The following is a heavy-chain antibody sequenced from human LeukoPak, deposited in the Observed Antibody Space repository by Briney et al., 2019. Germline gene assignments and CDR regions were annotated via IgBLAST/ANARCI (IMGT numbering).Heavy chain of an antibody. CDR1: GFTFGSYA. D-gene: IGHD5-18*01. Sequence: GGSLRLSCAASGFTFGSYAMHWVRQAPGKGLEWVAVISYDGSNKYYADSVKGRFTISRDNSKNTLYLQMNSLRAEDTAVYYCARYEGYGYVYWGQGTLVTVSS. CDR3: ARYEGYGYVY. V-gene: IGHV3-30*04. J-gene: IGHJ4*02. CDR2: ISYDGSNK.